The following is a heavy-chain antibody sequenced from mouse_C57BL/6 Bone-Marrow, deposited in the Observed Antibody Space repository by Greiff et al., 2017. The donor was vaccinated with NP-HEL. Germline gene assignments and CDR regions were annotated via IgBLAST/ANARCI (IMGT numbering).Heavy chain of an antibody. CDR2: SDPNSGGT. Sequence: VQLQQPGAELVKPGASVKLSCKASGYTFTSYWMHWVKQRPGRGLEWIGRSDPNSGGTKYNEKFKSKATLTVDKPSSTAYMQLSSLTSEDSAVYYCARGGPIYYDYDYAMDYWGQGTSVTVSS. J-gene: IGHJ4*01. V-gene: IGHV1-72*01. CDR3: ARGGPIYYDYDYAMDY. CDR1: GYTFTSYW. D-gene: IGHD2-4*01.